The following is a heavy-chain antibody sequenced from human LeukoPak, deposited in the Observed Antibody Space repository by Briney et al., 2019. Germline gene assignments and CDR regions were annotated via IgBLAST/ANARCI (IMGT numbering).Heavy chain of an antibody. CDR2: ISSSSSYI. D-gene: IGHD2-2*01. J-gene: IGHJ1*01. CDR1: GFTFSSYS. Sequence: GSLRLSCAASGFTFSSYSMNWVRQAPGKGLEWVSSISSSSSYIYYADSVKGRFTISRDNAKNSLYLQMNSLRAEDTAVYYCARDTGYCSSTSCPLQHWGQGTQVTVSS. CDR3: ARDTGYCSSTSCPLQH. V-gene: IGHV3-21*01.